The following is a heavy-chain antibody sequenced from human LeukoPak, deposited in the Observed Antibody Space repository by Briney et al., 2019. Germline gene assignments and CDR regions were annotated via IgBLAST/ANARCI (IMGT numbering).Heavy chain of an antibody. D-gene: IGHD6-13*01. CDR2: ISGVGGDT. CDR3: VKGRISEDGLDF. J-gene: IGHJ4*02. Sequence: GGSLRLSCAASGFTFNNYAMSWVRQAPGKGLEWVSTISGVGGDTYYADSVKGRFTISRDNSKNTLYLQMNSLRAEDTAVYYCVKGRISEDGLDFWGQGTLVTVSS. CDR1: GFTFNNYA. V-gene: IGHV3-23*01.